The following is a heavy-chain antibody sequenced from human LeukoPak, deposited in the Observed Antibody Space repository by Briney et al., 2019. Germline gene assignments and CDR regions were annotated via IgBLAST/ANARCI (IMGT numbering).Heavy chain of an antibody. CDR2: TSAYNGNT. V-gene: IGHV1-18*01. CDR1: GYTFTSYG. J-gene: IGHJ6*03. CDR3: ARGPRGYYYYYYMDV. Sequence: ASVKVSCKASGYTFTSYGISWVRQAPGQGLEWMGWTSAYNGNTNYAQKLQGRVTMTTDTSTSTAYMELRSLRSDDTAVYCCARGPRGYYYYYYMDVWGKGTTVTISS.